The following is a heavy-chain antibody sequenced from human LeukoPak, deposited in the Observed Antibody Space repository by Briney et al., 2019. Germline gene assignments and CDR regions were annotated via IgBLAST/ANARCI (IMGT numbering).Heavy chain of an antibody. J-gene: IGHJ6*03. V-gene: IGHV4-34*01. D-gene: IGHD3-3*01. CDR3: ARGRNRDFWSDNRNYYYYHMDV. CDR2: INPAGST. CDR1: GGSFSSYY. Sequence: PSETLSLTCAVYGGSFSSYYWSWIRQPPGKALEWIGEINPAGSTNYNPSLKSRVTISGDTSKNQFSLKLSSVTAADTAQYYCARGRNRDFWSDNRNYYYYHMDVWGKGTTVTVSS.